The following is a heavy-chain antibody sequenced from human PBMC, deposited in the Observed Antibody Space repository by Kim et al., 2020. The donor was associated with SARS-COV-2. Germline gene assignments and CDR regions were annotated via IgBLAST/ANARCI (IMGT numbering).Heavy chain of an antibody. J-gene: IGHJ4*02. D-gene: IGHD5-12*01. Sequence: ADSVKGRFTTSRDNAKNSLYLQMNSLRAEDTAVYYCARQGSGYQEAYFDYWGQGTLVTVSS. CDR3: ARQGSGYQEAYFDY. V-gene: IGHV3-11*03.